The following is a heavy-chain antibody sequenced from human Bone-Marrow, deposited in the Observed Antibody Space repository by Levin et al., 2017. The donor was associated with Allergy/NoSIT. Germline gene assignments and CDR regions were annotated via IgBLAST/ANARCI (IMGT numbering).Heavy chain of an antibody. J-gene: IGHJ2*01. D-gene: IGHD2-2*01. CDR2: IYSAGSI. CDR1: GFTVSSSY. V-gene: IGHV3-53*01. CDR3: ATWTRYEPNWYFDL. Sequence: GESLKISCAASGFTVSSSYMSWVRQAPGKGLEWVSVIYSAGSIYADSVKGRFTISRDNSKNTLYLQMNSLRAEDTAVYYCATWTRYEPNWYFDLWGRGTVVTVSS.